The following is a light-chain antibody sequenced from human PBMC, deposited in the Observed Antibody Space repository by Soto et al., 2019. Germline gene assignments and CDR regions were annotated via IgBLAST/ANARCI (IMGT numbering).Light chain of an antibody. CDR1: SSNLAAGYD. CDR3: QSYDSSLSAYV. V-gene: IGLV1-40*01. CDR2: ANS. J-gene: IGLJ1*01. Sequence: QAVVTQPPSVSGAPGQRVTISCSGSSSNLAAGYDVHWYQQLPGAAPKLLIYANSNRPSGVPDRFSGSKSVTSASLAITGLQAEDEADYYCQSYDSSLSAYVFGTGTKLTVL.